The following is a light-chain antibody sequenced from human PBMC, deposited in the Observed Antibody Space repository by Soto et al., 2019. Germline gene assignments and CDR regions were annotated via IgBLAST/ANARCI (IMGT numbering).Light chain of an antibody. CDR1: SSNIGNNY. V-gene: IGLV1-51*02. CDR2: ENN. J-gene: IGLJ1*01. CDR3: GTWDSSLSGGV. Sequence: QSVLTQPPSGSAAPGQKVTISCSGSSSNIGNNYVSWYQQLPGTAPKLLIYENNKRPSGIPDRFSGSKSGTSATLGITGLQTGDEADYYCGTWDSSLSGGVFGTGTKVTVL.